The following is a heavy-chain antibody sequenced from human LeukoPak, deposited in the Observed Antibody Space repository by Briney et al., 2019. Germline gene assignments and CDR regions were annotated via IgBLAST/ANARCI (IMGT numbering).Heavy chain of an antibody. D-gene: IGHD6-19*01. CDR3: AKVVGIAVAGP. CDR2: ISGSGGST. J-gene: IGHJ5*02. Sequence: GGSLRLSCAASGFTFTSYWMSWVRQAPGKGLEWVSAISGSGGSTYYADSVEGRFTISRDNSKNTLYLQMNSLRAEDTAVYYCAKVVGIAVAGPWGQGTLVTVSS. V-gene: IGHV3-23*01. CDR1: GFTFTSYW.